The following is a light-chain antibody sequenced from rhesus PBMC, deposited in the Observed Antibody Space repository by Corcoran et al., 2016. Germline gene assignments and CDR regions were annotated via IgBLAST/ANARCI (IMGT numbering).Light chain of an antibody. V-gene: IGKV1-41*01. J-gene: IGKJ4*01. CDR1: QSISNY. CDR2: SAS. Sequence: DIQMTQSPSSLSASVGDRVTITCRASQSISNYLNWYQQEQGKAPKLLIYSASSLQRGVPSRFSGSGSGTELPLTISSLQPEDFATYYCQQFKNYLTFGGGTKVEIK. CDR3: QQFKNYLT.